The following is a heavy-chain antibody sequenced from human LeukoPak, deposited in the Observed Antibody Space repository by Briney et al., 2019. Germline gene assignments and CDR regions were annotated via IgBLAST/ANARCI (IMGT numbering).Heavy chain of an antibody. CDR2: INAGNGNT. CDR3: ARDSFGTSRPSDY. V-gene: IGHV1-3*01. Sequence: ASVKVSCKASGYTFTSYAMHWVRQAPGQGLEWMGWINAGNGNTKYSQKFQGRVTITRDTSASTAYMELRSLKFEGTAVYFCARDSFGTSRPSDYWGQGTLVTVSS. CDR1: GYTFTSYA. J-gene: IGHJ4*02. D-gene: IGHD2-2*01.